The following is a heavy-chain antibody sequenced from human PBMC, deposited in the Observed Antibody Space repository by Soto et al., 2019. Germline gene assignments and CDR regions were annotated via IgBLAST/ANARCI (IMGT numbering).Heavy chain of an antibody. CDR3: AKLLGYSSSWYPGDFDI. Sequence: GGSLTLSCTASGFTFSSYAMSWVRQPPGKGLEWVSAISGSGGSTYYADSVKGRFTISRDNSKNTLYLQMNSLRAEDTAVYYCAKLLGYSSSWYPGDFDIWGQGARVTAPQ. CDR1: GFTFSSYA. CDR2: ISGSGGST. D-gene: IGHD6-13*01. J-gene: IGHJ4*02. V-gene: IGHV3-23*01.